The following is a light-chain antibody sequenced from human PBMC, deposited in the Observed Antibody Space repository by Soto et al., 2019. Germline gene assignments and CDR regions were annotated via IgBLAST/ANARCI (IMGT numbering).Light chain of an antibody. J-gene: IGKJ1*01. CDR3: QQYSKWPPWT. V-gene: IGKV3-15*01. CDR2: RAS. Sequence: EIVITQSPATLSVSPGERATLSCRASQSLNGNVAWYQQKPGQAPRLLIYRASTRATGVPGRFSASGSGTDFTLTISSLQSEDSAVYYCQQYSKWPPWTFGPGTKVDIK. CDR1: QSLNGN.